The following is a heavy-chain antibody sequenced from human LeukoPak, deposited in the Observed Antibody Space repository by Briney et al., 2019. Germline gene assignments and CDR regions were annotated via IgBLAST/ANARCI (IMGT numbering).Heavy chain of an antibody. CDR2: ISSSSSYI. Sequence: GGSLRLSCAASGFTFSSYSMNWVRQAPGKGLEWVSSISSSSSYIYYADSVKGRFTISRDNAKNSLYLQMNSLRAEDTAVYYCARDLSLYCSGGSCYSLNYWGQETLVTVSS. D-gene: IGHD2-15*01. CDR3: ARDLSLYCSGGSCYSLNY. CDR1: GFTFSSYS. V-gene: IGHV3-21*01. J-gene: IGHJ4*02.